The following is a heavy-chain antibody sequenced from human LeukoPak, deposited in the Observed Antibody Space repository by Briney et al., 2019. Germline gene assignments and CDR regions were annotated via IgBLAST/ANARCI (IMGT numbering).Heavy chain of an antibody. D-gene: IGHD2-15*01. CDR2: ISGSGGST. J-gene: IGHJ4*02. V-gene: IGHV3-23*01. Sequence: GGSLRLSCAASGFTFYSYGMNWVRQAPGKGLEWVSAISGSGGSTYYADSVKGRFTISRDNSRNTLYVQMNSLRAEDTAVYYCAKGYCSGGNCASDYWGRGTLVTVSS. CDR3: AKGYCSGGNCASDY. CDR1: GFTFYSYG.